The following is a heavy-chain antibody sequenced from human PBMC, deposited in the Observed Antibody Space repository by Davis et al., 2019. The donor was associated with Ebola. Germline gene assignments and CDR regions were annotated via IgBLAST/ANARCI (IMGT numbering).Heavy chain of an antibody. D-gene: IGHD5-24*01. CDR2: IGYDGRNK. Sequence: GESLKISCAASGFTFSSHRMHWVRQAPGTAMAWEPSIGYDGRNKYYADSVTVRFTISKDNSKNSLYLHMNSLTSDDTAMYYCAIDKRWPPCGYWGQGTLITVSS. CDR3: AIDKRWPPCGY. CDR1: GFTFSSHR. V-gene: IGHV3-30*02. J-gene: IGHJ4*02.